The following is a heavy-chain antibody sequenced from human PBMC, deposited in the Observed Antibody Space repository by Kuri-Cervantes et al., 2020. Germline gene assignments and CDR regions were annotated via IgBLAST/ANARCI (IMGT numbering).Heavy chain of an antibody. CDR3: AAYDSSGYYYGH. CDR1: GGSISSYY. D-gene: IGHD3-22*01. Sequence: SETLSLTCTVSGGSISSYYWSWIRQPPGKGLEWIGYIYYSGSTNYNPSLKSRVTISVDTSKNQFSLKLSSVTAADTAVYYCAAYDSSGYYYGHWGQGTLVTDSS. J-gene: IGHJ4*02. V-gene: IGHV4-59*01. CDR2: IYYSGST.